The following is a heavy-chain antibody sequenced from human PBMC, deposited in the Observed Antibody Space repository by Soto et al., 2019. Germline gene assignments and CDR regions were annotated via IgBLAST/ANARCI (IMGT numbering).Heavy chain of an antibody. CDR2: ISPDNGNT. D-gene: IGHD5-12*01. V-gene: IGHV1-18*01. CDR3: ARALGYSGYAGMDV. CDR1: GYTFTIYG. J-gene: IGHJ6*02. Sequence: QVQLVQSGGEVKKPGASVKVSCKASGYTFTIYGINWVRQAPGQGLEWMGWISPDNGNTNYAQKLQGRVTMTTDTTTSKADMELRSLRSADTAVYYCARALGYSGYAGMDVWGQGTTVTVSS.